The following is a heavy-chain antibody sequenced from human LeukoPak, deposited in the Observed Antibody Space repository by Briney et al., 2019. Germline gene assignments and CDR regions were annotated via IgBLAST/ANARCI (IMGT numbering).Heavy chain of an antibody. CDR2: IIPIFGTA. D-gene: IGHD2-2*01. J-gene: IGHJ4*02. Sequence: GASVKVSCKASGGTLSCYAISWVRQAPGQGLEWMGGIIPIFGTANYAQKFQGRVTITTDESTSTAYMELSSLRSEDTAVYYCAREDCSSTSCYLDYWGQGTLVTVSS. CDR3: AREDCSSTSCYLDY. CDR1: GGTLSCYA. V-gene: IGHV1-69*05.